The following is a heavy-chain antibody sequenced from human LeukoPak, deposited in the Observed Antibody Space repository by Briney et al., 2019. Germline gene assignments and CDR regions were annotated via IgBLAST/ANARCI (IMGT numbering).Heavy chain of an antibody. D-gene: IGHD4-17*01. Sequence: GGSLRLSCAASGFTFDDYAMHWVRQAPGKGLEWVSSISSSSSYIYYADSVKGRFTISRDNAKNSLYLQMNSLRAEDTAVYYCARGDYGGNWGQGTLVTVSS. CDR2: ISSSSSYI. V-gene: IGHV3-21*01. J-gene: IGHJ4*02. CDR3: ARGDYGGN. CDR1: GFTFDDYA.